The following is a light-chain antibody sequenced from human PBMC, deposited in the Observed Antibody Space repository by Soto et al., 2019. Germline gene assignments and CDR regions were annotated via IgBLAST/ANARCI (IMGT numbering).Light chain of an antibody. J-gene: IGKJ1*01. V-gene: IGKV1-5*03. CDR2: EAS. Sequence: DIQMTQSPSTLSASVGDTVTITCRASQSISSWLAWYQQKPGKAPNLLIYEASRLESAVPSRFSGSASGTEFTLTINSLQPDDFATYFCQQYSSYPETFGQGTKV. CDR3: QQYSSYPET. CDR1: QSISSW.